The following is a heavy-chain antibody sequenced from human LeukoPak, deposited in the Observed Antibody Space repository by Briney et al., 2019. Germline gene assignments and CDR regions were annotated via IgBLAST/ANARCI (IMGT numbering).Heavy chain of an antibody. CDR3: ARNLIFGVVISTDAFDI. CDR1: GGSISRGSYY. D-gene: IGHD3-3*01. V-gene: IGHV4-61*01. J-gene: IGHJ3*02. Sequence: SETLSLTCSVSGGSISRGSYYWNWIRQPPGKGLEWLGYMHHSGSTNYNPSLKSRVTISVDTSKNQFSLKLSSVTAADTAVYYCARNLIFGVVISTDAFDIWGQGTMVTVSS. CDR2: MHHSGST.